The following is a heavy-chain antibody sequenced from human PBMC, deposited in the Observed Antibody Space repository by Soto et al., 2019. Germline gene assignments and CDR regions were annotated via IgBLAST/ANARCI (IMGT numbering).Heavy chain of an antibody. J-gene: IGHJ4*02. Sequence: EVQLVESGGGLVKPGGSLSLPWAASEFTSSSYSMTWAPKPPGKGLEWVSSISSSSSYIYYADSVKGRFTISRDNAKNSLYLQMNSLRAEDTAVYYCARTYGEHHFDYWGQGTLVTVSS. CDR2: ISSSSSYI. V-gene: IGHV3-21*01. CDR1: EFTSSSYS. CDR3: ARTYGEHHFDY. D-gene: IGHD4-17*01.